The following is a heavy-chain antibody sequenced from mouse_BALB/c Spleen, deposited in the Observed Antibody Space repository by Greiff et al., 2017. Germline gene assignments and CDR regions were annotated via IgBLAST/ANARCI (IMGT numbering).Heavy chain of an antibody. CDR1: GYTFTSYW. CDR2: IYPGNSDT. J-gene: IGHJ4*01. D-gene: IGHD2-1*01. Sequence: VQLQQSGTVLARPGASVKMSCKASGYTFTSYWMHWVKQRPGQGLEWIGAIYPGNSDTSYNQKFKGKAKLTAVTSTSTAYMELSSLTNEDSAVYYCTRWGNYLYYAMDYWGQGTSVTVSS. V-gene: IGHV1-5*01. CDR3: TRWGNYLYYAMDY.